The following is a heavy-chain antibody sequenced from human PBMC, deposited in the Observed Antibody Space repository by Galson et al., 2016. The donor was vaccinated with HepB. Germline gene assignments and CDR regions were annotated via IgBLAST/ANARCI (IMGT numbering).Heavy chain of an antibody. J-gene: IGHJ2*01. CDR2: VYTNNIT. D-gene: IGHD2-21*02. CDR1: GLRIGTTY. Sequence: SLRLSCETSGLRIGTTYMAWVRQSPGKGLEWVSIVYTNNITHYADPVLGRFTTTTDNSKNTVSFQLSSMRGDDTTVYYCVRGCGGDCYGTGGWYFDLWGRGTLVSVSS. V-gene: IGHV3-53*01. CDR3: VRGCGGDCYGTGGWYFDL.